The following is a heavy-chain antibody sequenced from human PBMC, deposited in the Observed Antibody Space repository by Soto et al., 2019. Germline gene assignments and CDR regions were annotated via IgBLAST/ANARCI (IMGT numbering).Heavy chain of an antibody. J-gene: IGHJ6*02. Sequence: QVQLVQSGAEVKKPGSSVKVSCKASGGTFDNYAITWVRQAPGQGLEWMAGIIPMLDSANYAEKFQDRVTITADESTSTAYMEVSSLRSEYTAVYFCARTYHYDSGGKPYFYYGMDVWGQGTTVTVSS. D-gene: IGHD3-22*01. CDR2: IIPMLDSA. V-gene: IGHV1-69*12. CDR1: GGTFDNYA. CDR3: ARTYHYDSGGKPYFYYGMDV.